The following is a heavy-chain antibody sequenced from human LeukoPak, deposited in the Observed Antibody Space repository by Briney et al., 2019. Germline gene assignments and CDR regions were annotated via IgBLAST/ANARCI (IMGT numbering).Heavy chain of an antibody. D-gene: IGHD2-15*01. J-gene: IGHJ4*02. V-gene: IGHV3-23*01. Sequence: PGGSLRLSCAASGFTFSSYAMSWVRQAPGKGLEWVSAISGSGGSTYYADSVKGRFTISRDNSKNTLYLQMNSLRAEDTAVYYCARGFAYCSGGSCYSAGGYLAPDYWGRGTLVTVSS. CDR3: ARGFAYCSGGSCYSAGGYLAPDY. CDR1: GFTFSSYA. CDR2: ISGSGGST.